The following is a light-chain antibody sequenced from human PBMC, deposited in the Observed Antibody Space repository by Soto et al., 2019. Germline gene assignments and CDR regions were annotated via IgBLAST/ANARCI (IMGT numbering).Light chain of an antibody. V-gene: IGKV3-20*01. CDR3: QQYGTSPPIT. Sequence: EIVITPSPATLSVSPGERATLSCRSSQSVNSNYLAWYQQKPGQAPRLLIYGASNRAAGTPDRFSGSGSGTDFTLTISRLEPEDFAVYYCQQYGTSPPITFGQGTRLE. CDR1: QSVNSNY. CDR2: GAS. J-gene: IGKJ5*01.